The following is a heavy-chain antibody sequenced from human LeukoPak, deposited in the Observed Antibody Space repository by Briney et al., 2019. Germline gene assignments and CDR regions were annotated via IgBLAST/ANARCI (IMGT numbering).Heavy chain of an antibody. Sequence: PSETLSLTCTVSGGSISSSSYYWGWIRQPPGKGLEWIGSIYYSGSTYYNPSLKSRVIISVDTSKNQLSLKLSSVTAADTAVYYCVIVATGWDYMDVWGKGTTVTISS. V-gene: IGHV4-39*01. D-gene: IGHD5-12*01. CDR1: GGSISSSSYY. CDR3: VIVATGWDYMDV. CDR2: IYYSGST. J-gene: IGHJ6*03.